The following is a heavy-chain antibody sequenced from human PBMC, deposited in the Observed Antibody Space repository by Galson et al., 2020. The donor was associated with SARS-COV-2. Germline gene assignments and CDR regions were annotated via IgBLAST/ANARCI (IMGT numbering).Heavy chain of an antibody. V-gene: IGHV3-21*01. CDR3: ARDGYDLWSGYSPPHFYYYMDV. J-gene: IGHJ6*03. D-gene: IGHD3-3*01. CDR2: ISSTSTHT. Sequence: GESLKISCAASGFSLSTYAMNWVRQAPGKGLEWVSSISSTSTHTDYADSVKSRFTISRDNARKSLYLHMNNLTVDDTAIYYCARDGYDLWSGYSPPHFYYYMDVWGNGTTVTVSS. CDR1: GFSLSTYA.